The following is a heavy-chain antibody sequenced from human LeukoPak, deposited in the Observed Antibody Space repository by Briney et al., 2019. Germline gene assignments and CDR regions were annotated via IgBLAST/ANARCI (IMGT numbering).Heavy chain of an antibody. CDR1: GYTFTSYD. CDR2: IIPMFGSA. V-gene: IGHV1-69*05. Sequence: ASVKVSCKASGYTFTSYDINWVRQAPGQGLEWMGGIIPMFGSATYSEKFQGRVTITTDESTSTGYMEMSRLTSEDTAVYYCARGQYYGSETYWHTKWFDPWGQGTPVTVSS. D-gene: IGHD3-10*01. J-gene: IGHJ5*02. CDR3: ARGQYYGSETYWHTKWFDP.